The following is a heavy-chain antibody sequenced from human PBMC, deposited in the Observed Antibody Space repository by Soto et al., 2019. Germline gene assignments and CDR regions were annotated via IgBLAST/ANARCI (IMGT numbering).Heavy chain of an antibody. CDR3: ARHPPGMAPGRFDY. V-gene: IGHV4-39*01. CDR1: GGSISSSIYY. CDR2: IYYSGST. J-gene: IGHJ4*02. Sequence: PSETLSLTCTVSGGSISSSIYYWGGIRHPPGKGLEWIGSIYYSGSTYYNPSLKSRVTISVDTSKNQFSLKLSSVTAADTAVYYCARHPPGMAPGRFDYWGQGTLVTVSS.